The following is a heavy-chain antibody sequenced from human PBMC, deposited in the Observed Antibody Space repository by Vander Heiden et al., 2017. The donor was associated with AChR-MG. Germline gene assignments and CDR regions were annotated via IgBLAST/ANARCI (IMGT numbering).Heavy chain of an antibody. CDR3: AKGAHRFYFDY. CDR2: ISYDGSNK. V-gene: IGHV3-30*18. Sequence: QVQQVESGGGVVHPGRSLSLSCAASGFTFSSYGMHWVRQAPGKGLEWVAVISYDGSNKYYADSVKGRFTISRDNSKNTLYLQMNSLRAEDTAVYYCAKGAHRFYFDYWGEGPLVAVSS. J-gene: IGHJ4*02. CDR1: GFTFSSYG.